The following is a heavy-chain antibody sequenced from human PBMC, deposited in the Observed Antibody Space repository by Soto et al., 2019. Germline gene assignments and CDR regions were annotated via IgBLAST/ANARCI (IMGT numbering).Heavy chain of an antibody. D-gene: IGHD3-10*01. J-gene: IGHJ5*01. CDR3: ERITMVRGVIDS. CDR2: IYYSGST. V-gene: IGHV4-39*02. CDR1: GGVTIPSICF. Sequence: PWEPLSLTCPVSGGVTIPSICFWAWVRQPPGKGLEWIGSIYYSGSTYHTPSLKSRVTIPVETSKNHFSLKLSSVTAADTPLYYCERITMVRGVIDSWGQGTLVTVS.